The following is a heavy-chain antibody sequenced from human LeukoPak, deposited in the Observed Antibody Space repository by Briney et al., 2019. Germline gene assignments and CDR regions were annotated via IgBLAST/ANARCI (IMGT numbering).Heavy chain of an antibody. J-gene: IGHJ4*02. V-gene: IGHV6-1*01. CDR1: GDSISNNNAA. CDR2: TYYRSKWYN. CDR3: ARDGPQYYFDY. Sequence: SRTLSLTCAISGDSISNNNAAWNWTRQSRSRGLEWLGRTYYRSKWYNDYAVSVKSRITINPDTSKNQFSLQLNSVTPEDTAVYYCARDGPQYYFDYWGQGPLVTVSS. D-gene: IGHD4-11*01.